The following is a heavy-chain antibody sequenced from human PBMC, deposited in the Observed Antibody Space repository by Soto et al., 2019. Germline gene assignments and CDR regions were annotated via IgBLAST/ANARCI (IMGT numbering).Heavy chain of an antibody. J-gene: IGHJ4*02. CDR1: GFTFSSYW. V-gene: IGHV3-7*03. Sequence: EVQLVESGGGLVQPGGSLRLSCAASGFTFSSYWMSWVRQAPGKGLEWVANIKQDGSEKYYVDSVKSRFTISSDNAKNSLCLQVNRLRAEYTGVYCCQGALYNWNGIDYWGQGNLVTVS. CDR2: IKQDGSEK. D-gene: IGHD1-1*01. CDR3: QGALYNWNGIDY.